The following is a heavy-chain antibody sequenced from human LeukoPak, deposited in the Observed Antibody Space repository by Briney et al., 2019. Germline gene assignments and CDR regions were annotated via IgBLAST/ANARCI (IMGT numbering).Heavy chain of an antibody. CDR1: GGTFSSYA. D-gene: IGHD2-2*01. CDR3: ARGEDIVVVPAEYYYMDV. CDR2: ISPIFGTA. Sequence: VASVKVSCKASGGTFSSYAISWVRQAPGQGLEWMGGISPIFGTANYAQKLQGRVTMTTDTSTSTAYMELRSLRSDDTAVYYCARGEDIVVVPAEYYYMDVWGKGTTVTVSS. J-gene: IGHJ6*03. V-gene: IGHV1-69*05.